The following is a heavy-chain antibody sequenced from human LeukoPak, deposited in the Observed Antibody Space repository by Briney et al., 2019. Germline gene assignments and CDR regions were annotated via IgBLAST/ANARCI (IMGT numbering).Heavy chain of an antibody. CDR2: ISSSSSYI. D-gene: IGHD5-18*01. CDR1: GFTFSSYS. J-gene: IGHJ4*02. V-gene: IGHV3-21*01. Sequence: GGSLRLSCAASGFTFSSYSMNWGRQDPGKGLEWVSSISSSSSYIYYADSVEGRFTISRDNAKNSLYLQMNSLRAEDTAVYYCARKIHSQAYLDYWGQGTLVTVSS. CDR3: ARKIHSQAYLDY.